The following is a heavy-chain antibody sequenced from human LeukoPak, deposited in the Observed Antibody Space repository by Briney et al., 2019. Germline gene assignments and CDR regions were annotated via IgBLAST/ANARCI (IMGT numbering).Heavy chain of an antibody. D-gene: IGHD1-1*01. CDR3: VRDETLWTLDW. V-gene: IGHV3-74*03. J-gene: IGHJ4*02. Sequence: PGGSLRLSCAASGFSFSVFWMHWVRQVPGKGPVWVSRINEDGSDSMYAESVKGRFTISRDNTKNTVYLQMNSLRAEDTAVYYCVRDETLWTLDWWGQGTLVSVSS. CDR2: INEDGSDS. CDR1: GFSFSVFW.